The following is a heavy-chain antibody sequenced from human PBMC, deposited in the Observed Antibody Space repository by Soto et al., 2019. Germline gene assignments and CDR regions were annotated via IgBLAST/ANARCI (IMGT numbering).Heavy chain of an antibody. CDR2: IYSGGST. Sequence: EVQLGETGGGLIQPGGSLRLSCAASGFTVSSNYMSWVRQAPGKGLEWVSVIYSGGSTYYADSVKGRFTISRDNSKNTLYLQMNSLRAEDTAVYYCARVPLHASNRKIYYYYYGMDVWGQGTTVTVSS. J-gene: IGHJ6*02. CDR1: GFTVSSNY. D-gene: IGHD2-15*01. CDR3: ARVPLHASNRKIYYYYYGMDV. V-gene: IGHV3-53*02.